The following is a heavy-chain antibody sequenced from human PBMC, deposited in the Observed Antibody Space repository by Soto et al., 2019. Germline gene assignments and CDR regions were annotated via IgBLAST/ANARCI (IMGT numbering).Heavy chain of an antibody. D-gene: IGHD3-9*01. CDR3: SRDGGCDIFDGVYMPRYYFDY. CDR2: ISSSSSYI. J-gene: IGHJ4*02. V-gene: IGHV3-21*06. Sequence: EVQLVESGGGLVKPGGSLRLSCAASGFTFSSYSMNWVRQAPGKGLEWVSSISSSSSYIYYADSVKGRFTISRDNAKNSRYLQRIYLRDEDTSVYCWSRDGGCDIFDGVYMPRYYFDYWGQGTLVTVSS. CDR1: GFTFSSYS.